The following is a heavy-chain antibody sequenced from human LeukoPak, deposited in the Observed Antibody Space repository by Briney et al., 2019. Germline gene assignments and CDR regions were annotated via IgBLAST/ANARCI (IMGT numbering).Heavy chain of an antibody. D-gene: IGHD4-17*01. CDR1: GYSFTSSW. V-gene: IGHV5-51*01. CDR3: ARPGPTYYYGMDV. Sequence: GESLQIFCKGSGYSFTSSWIGWVRQMPGKGLEWMGIIYPGDSDTRYNPSFQGQVTISADKSISTAYLQWSSPKASGTAMYYCARPGPTYYYGMDVWGQGTTVTVSS. CDR2: IYPGDSDT. J-gene: IGHJ6*02.